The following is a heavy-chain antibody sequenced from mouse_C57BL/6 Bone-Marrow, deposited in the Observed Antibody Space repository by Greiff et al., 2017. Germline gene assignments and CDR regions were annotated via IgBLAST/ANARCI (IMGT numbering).Heavy chain of an antibody. CDR1: GYTFTSYW. CDR2: IHPNSGST. Sequence: VQLQQPGAELVKPGASVKLSCKASGYTFTSYWMHWVKQRPGQGLEWIGMIHPNSGSTNYNEKFKSKATLTVDKSSSTAYMHLSSLTSENSAVYYCASWLRWFAYWGQGTLVTVSA. V-gene: IGHV1-64*01. J-gene: IGHJ3*01. D-gene: IGHD2-2*01. CDR3: ASWLRWFAY.